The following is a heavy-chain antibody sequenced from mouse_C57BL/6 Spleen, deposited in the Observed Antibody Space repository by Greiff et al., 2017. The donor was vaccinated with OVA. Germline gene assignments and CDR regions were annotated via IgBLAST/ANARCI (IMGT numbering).Heavy chain of an antibody. CDR2: IYPRSGNT. J-gene: IGHJ1*03. V-gene: IGHV1-81*01. D-gene: IGHD4-1*01. CDR1: GYTFTSYG. CDR3: AREEVGRYFDV. Sequence: VQLQQSGAELARPGASVKLSCKASGYTFTSYGISWVKQRTGQGLEWIGEIYPRSGNTYYNEKFKGKATLTADKSSSPAYMELRSLTSEDSAVYFCAREEVGRYFDVWGTGTTVTVSS.